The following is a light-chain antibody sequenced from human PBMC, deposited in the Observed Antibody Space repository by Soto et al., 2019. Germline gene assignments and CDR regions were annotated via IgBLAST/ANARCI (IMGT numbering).Light chain of an antibody. V-gene: IGKV1-39*01. CDR3: QQSYTTSWT. CDR2: TVS. J-gene: IGKJ1*01. Sequence: DIQMTQSPSSLSASVGDRVTITCRANRTISNYLNWYQQKPGKAPKLLVYTVSNLHSGVPSRFSGGASGTDFTLTISSLQPEDCATYYCQQSYTTSWTFGQGTKVAIK. CDR1: RTISNY.